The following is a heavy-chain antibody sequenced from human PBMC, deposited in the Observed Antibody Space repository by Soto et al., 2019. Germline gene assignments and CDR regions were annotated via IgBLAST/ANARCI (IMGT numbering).Heavy chain of an antibody. CDR3: ARGNYGEIRSAFDI. V-gene: IGHV3-21*01. J-gene: IGHJ3*02. CDR2: ISSSSTYI. Sequence: PGGSLRLSCAASGFTFSSYGIHWVRQAPGKGLEWASSISSSSTYIYYADSVKGRFTISRDNAKNSLYLEMNSLRAEDTAVYYCARGNYGEIRSAFDIWGQGTMVTVSS. CDR1: GFTFSSYG. D-gene: IGHD4-17*01.